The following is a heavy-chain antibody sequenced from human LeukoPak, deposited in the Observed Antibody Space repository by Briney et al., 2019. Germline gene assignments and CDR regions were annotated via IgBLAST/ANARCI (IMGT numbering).Heavy chain of an antibody. CDR1: GVSISSYY. D-gene: IGHD5-12*01. V-gene: IGHV4-4*07. J-gene: IGHJ4*02. CDR3: AGGWLRNY. Sequence: PSETLSLTCTVSGVSISSYYWSWIRQPAGKRLEWIGRINGSGSTDYNPSLKSRVTMSMDTSKNQFSLKLTSVTAADTAVYYCAGGWLRNYWGQGTLVTVSS. CDR2: INGSGST.